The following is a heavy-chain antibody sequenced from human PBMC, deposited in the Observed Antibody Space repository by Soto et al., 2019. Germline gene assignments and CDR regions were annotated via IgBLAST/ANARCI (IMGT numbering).Heavy chain of an antibody. Sequence: QVQLVESGGGVVQPGRSLRLSCAASGFTFSSYAMHWVRQAPGKGLEWVAVISYDGSNKYYEDSVKGRFTISRDNSKNTLYLQMNSLRAEDTAVYYCARGRIVVPDPLWGWGQDTLVTVSS. CDR2: ISYDGSNK. D-gene: IGHD2-21*01. CDR1: GFTFSSYA. CDR3: ARGRIVVPDPLWG. V-gene: IGHV3-30-3*01. J-gene: IGHJ1*01.